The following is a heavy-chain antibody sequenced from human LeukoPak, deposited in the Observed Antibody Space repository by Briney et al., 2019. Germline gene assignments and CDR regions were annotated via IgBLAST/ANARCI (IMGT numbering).Heavy chain of an antibody. V-gene: IGHV1-18*01. D-gene: IGHD5-12*01. J-gene: IGHJ4*02. CDR1: GYTLTRYG. Sequence: ASVKVSCKASGYTLTRYGISWVRQAPGQGLEWMGWISTYNGNTNSAQKFQGRVTMTTDTSTSTAYMDLRSLRSDDTAVYYCATFSYGGSEEDFDYWGQGTLVTVSS. CDR2: ISTYNGNT. CDR3: ATFSYGGSEEDFDY.